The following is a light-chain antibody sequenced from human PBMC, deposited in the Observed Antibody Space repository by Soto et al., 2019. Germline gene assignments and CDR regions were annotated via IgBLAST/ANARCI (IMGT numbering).Light chain of an antibody. CDR3: QQYYSFPLN. CDR2: AAS. Sequence: VIWMTHSPSLLSACTGDRGSSRFLMSQGISSYLAWYQQRQGKAPELMIYAASTLQSGVPSRFSGSGSGKDFTITISCMQSEDFETYYCQQYYSFPLNFGGGTKVDIK. CDR1: QGISSY. J-gene: IGKJ4*01. V-gene: IGKV1D-8*01.